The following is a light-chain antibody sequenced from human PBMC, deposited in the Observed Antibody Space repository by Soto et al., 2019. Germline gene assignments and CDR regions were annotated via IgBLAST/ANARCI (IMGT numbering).Light chain of an antibody. CDR2: EVT. CDR3: SSYTTSDTWV. V-gene: IGLV2-14*01. Sequence: QSVLTQPASVSVSPGQSITSSCTGTSSDIGAYNHVSWYQQYPGKAPTLMIYEVTNRPSGVSSRFSGSKSGNTASLTISGLQAEDEGDYYCSSYTTSDTWVFGGGTKVTVL. CDR1: SSDIGAYNH. J-gene: IGLJ3*02.